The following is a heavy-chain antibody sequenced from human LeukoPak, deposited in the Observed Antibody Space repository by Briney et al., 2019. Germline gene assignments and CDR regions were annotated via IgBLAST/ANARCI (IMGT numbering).Heavy chain of an antibody. D-gene: IGHD3-9*01. CDR1: GFTVSSNY. CDR3: ATTGYYSYYYYYMDV. Sequence: GGSLRLSCAASGFTVSSNYMSWVRQAPGKGLEWVSVIYSGGSTYYADSVKGRFTTSRDNSKNTLYLQMNSLRAEDTAVYYCATTGYYSYYYYYMDVWGKGTTVTVSS. CDR2: IYSGGST. V-gene: IGHV3-53*01. J-gene: IGHJ6*03.